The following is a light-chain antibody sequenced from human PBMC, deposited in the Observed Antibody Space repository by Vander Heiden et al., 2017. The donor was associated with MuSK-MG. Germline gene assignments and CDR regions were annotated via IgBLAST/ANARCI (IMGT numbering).Light chain of an antibody. V-gene: IGKV3-11*01. Sequence: EIVLPQSPAPLFLSPGERATLSCRASQGVSSYIAWYQPKPGKAPRLLIYDASNRATGIPARLSGSGSGTDFTHTISSLEPEDFEVDSCQQRSNWPPGGLTFGQGTRLEMK. CDR2: DAS. CDR1: QGVSSY. CDR3: QQRSNWPPGGLT. J-gene: IGKJ5*01.